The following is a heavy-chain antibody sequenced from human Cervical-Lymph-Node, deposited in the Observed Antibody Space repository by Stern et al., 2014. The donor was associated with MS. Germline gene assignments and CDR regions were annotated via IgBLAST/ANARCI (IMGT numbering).Heavy chain of an antibody. D-gene: IGHD3-16*01. CDR3: ARDSEVPRSGWGD. V-gene: IGHV3-7*01. CDR2: INGGGSVK. Sequence: EVQLVQSGGGLVQPGGSLRLSCEASGFSFPNAWMSWVRLAPGKGLEGVANINGGGSVKQYVGSVRGRFSISRDDIQNSLYLQMNSLRVEDPAVYYCARDSEVPRSGWGDWGQGTPVTVSS. CDR1: GFSFPNAW. J-gene: IGHJ4*02.